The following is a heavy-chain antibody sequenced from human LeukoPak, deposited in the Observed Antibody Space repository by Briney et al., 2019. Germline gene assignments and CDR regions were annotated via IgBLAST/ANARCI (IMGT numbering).Heavy chain of an antibody. CDR1: GGSISSSSNY. Sequence: PSETLSLTCSVSGGSISSSSNYWGWIRQPPGKGLEWIGSIYNGGSTYYNPSLKSRVTISVDTSNNQFSLRLSSVTAADTAVYYCARFSSIAAAFDYWGLGTLVTVSS. D-gene: IGHD6-13*01. CDR3: ARFSSIAAAFDY. J-gene: IGHJ4*02. CDR2: IYNGGST. V-gene: IGHV4-39*07.